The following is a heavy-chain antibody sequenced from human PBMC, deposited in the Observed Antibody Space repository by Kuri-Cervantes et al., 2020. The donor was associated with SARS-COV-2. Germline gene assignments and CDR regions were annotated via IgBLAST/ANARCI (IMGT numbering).Heavy chain of an antibody. CDR1: GGSISSSSYY. Sequence: ESLKISCTVSGGSISSSSYYWGWIRQPPGKGLEWIGSIYYSGSTYYNPSLKSRVTISVDTSKNQFSLKLSSVTAADTAVYYCASPRLPQFAAFDIWGQGTMVTVSS. V-gene: IGHV4-39*07. CDR3: ASPRLPQFAAFDI. D-gene: IGHD3-10*01. J-gene: IGHJ3*02. CDR2: IYYSGST.